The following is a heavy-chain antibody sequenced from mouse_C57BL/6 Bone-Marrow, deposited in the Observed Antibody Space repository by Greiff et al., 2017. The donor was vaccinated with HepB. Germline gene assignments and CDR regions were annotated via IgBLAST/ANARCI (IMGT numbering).Heavy chain of an antibody. D-gene: IGHD2-1*01. CDR3: ARGFLLFAY. CDR1: GFTFSDYG. J-gene: IGHJ3*01. V-gene: IGHV5-17*01. CDR2: ISSGSSTI. Sequence: EVKLVESGGGLVKPGGSLKLSCAASGFTFSDYGMHWVRQAPEKGLEWVAYISSGSSTIYYADTVKGRFTISRDNAKNTLFLQMTSLRSDDTAMYYCARGFLLFAYWGQGTLVTVSA.